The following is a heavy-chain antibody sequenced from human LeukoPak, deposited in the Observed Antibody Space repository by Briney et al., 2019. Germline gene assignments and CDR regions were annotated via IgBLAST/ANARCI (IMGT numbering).Heavy chain of an antibody. D-gene: IGHD6-13*01. CDR3: AKDLGSSSWYWGYFDY. V-gene: IGHV3-23*01. CDR2: ISGSGGST. CDR1: GFTFSSYA. J-gene: IGHJ4*02. Sequence: HPGGSLRLSCAASGFTFSSYAMSWARQAPGKGLEWVSAISGSGGSTYYADSVKGRFTISRDNSKNTLYLQMNSLRAEDTAVYYCAKDLGSSSWYWGYFDYWGQGTLVTVSS.